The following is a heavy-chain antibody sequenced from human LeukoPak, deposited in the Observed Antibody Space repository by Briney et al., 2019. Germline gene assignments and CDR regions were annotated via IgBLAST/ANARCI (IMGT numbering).Heavy chain of an antibody. CDR3: ARGDSSGWYMKGTFGY. Sequence: SETLSLTCTVSGGSISSSSYYWGWIRQPPGKGLEWIGSIYYSGSTYYNPSLKSRVTISVDTSKNQFSLKLSSVAAADTAVYYCARGDSSGWYMKGTFGYWGQGTLVTVSS. CDR2: IYYSGST. CDR1: GGSISSSSYY. V-gene: IGHV4-39*07. D-gene: IGHD6-19*01. J-gene: IGHJ4*02.